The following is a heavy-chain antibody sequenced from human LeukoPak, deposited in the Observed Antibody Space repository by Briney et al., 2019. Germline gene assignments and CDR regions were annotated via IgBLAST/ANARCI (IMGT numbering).Heavy chain of an antibody. CDR3: ARGGKYCSSTSCPFDY. CDR2: ISSSSSYI. CDR1: GFIFTDYG. V-gene: IGHV3-21*01. Sequence: GGSLRLSCAAPGFIFTDYGMHWVRQAPGKGLEWVSSISSSSSYIYYADSVKGRFTISRDNAKNSLYLQMNSLRAEDTAVYYCARGGKYCSSTSCPFDYWGQGTLVTVSS. D-gene: IGHD2-2*01. J-gene: IGHJ4*02.